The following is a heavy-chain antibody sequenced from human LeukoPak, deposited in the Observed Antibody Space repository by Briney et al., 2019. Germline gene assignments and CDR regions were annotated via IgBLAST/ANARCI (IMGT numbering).Heavy chain of an antibody. J-gene: IGHJ5*02. Sequence: GGFLRLSCAASGFTFSDYYMSWIRQAPGKGLEWVSYISSSSSYTNYADSVKGRFTISRDNAKNSLYLQMNSLRAEDTAVYYCAGYSSSWDNWFDPWGQGTLVTVSS. D-gene: IGHD6-13*01. CDR1: GFTFSDYY. CDR3: AGYSSSWDNWFDP. CDR2: ISSSSSYT. V-gene: IGHV3-11*06.